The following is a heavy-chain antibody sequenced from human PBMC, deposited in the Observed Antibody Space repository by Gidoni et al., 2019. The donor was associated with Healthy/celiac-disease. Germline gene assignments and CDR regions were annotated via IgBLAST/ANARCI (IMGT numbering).Heavy chain of an antibody. CDR3: ARDLYYYDSSGSHDAFDI. D-gene: IGHD3-22*01. V-gene: IGHV3-21*01. J-gene: IGHJ3*02. Sequence: EVQLVESGGGLVKPGGSLRLSCAASGFTFSSYSMNWVRQAPGKGLEWVSSISSSSSYIYYADSVKGRFTISRDNAKNSLYLQMNSLRAEDTAVYYCARDLYYYDSSGSHDAFDIWGQGTKVTVSS. CDR2: ISSSSSYI. CDR1: GFTFSSYS.